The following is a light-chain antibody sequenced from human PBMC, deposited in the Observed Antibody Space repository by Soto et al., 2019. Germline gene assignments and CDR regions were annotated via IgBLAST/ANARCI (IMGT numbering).Light chain of an antibody. V-gene: IGKV3-20*01. CDR2: SAS. CDR1: QSVSSNY. Sequence: DIVLTQSPVTLSLSPGERATLSCRASQSVSSNYLAWYQQKPGQAPRLLIFSASSRATGIPDRFRGSGSGTDFTLTISRLEPEDFAVFYCQQYGSSPYTFGQGTKLEIK. CDR3: QQYGSSPYT. J-gene: IGKJ2*01.